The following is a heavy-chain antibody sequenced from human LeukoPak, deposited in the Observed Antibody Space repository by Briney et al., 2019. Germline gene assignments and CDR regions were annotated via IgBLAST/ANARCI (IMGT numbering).Heavy chain of an antibody. D-gene: IGHD2-15*01. V-gene: IGHV3-23*01. CDR1: GFTFISYA. J-gene: IGHJ4*02. CDR3: AKADIVVVVAANLDY. Sequence: GGSLRLSCAASGFTFISYAMSWVRQAPGKGLEWVSTISGGVGSTYYADSVKGRFTISRDNSKNTLYLQMNSLRAEDTAVYYCAKADIVVVVAANLDYWGQGTLVTVSS. CDR2: ISGGVGST.